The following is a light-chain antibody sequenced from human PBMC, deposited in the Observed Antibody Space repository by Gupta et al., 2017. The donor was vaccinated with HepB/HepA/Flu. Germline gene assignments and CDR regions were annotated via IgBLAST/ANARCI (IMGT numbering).Light chain of an antibody. CDR3: EQDNQWPIT. CDR1: ESGGTN. J-gene: IGKJ5*01. V-gene: IGKV3-15*01. Sequence: ERVMTQSPATLSVSPGERATLSCRASESGGTNLAWYQHKPGQAPRLLIYARSTRATGIPARFSGSGSGTEFTLTISSLQSEDFAIYYCEQDNQWPITFGQGTLLDIK. CDR2: ARS.